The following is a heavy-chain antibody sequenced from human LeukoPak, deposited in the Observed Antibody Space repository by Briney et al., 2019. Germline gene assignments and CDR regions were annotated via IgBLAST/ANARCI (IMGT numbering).Heavy chain of an antibody. CDR1: GGSISSGGFS. Sequence: SETLSLTCTVSGGSISSGGFSWSWLRQHPGKGLEWIGYIYYSGSTNYSPSLKSRVTISLDTSKNQFSLKLSSVTAADTAVYYCAGHHPRNTVDFWGQGTLVTVSS. CDR2: IYYSGST. CDR3: AGHHPRNTVDF. D-gene: IGHD2/OR15-2a*01. J-gene: IGHJ4*02. V-gene: IGHV4-61*08.